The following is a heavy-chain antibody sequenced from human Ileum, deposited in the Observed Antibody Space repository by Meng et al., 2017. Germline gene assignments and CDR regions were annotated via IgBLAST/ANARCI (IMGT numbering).Heavy chain of an antibody. CDR1: GFTFKFYG. Sequence: AKLEESGGGVVQPGRSLRLSCAASGFTFKFYGMHWVRQAPGKGLEWVAFIHNDENAPFYADSVKGRFTISRDNSKNTLYLQLNSLRAEDTAVYYCATDGPDHDIDNWGRGTLVTVSS. CDR3: ATDGPDHDIDN. CDR2: IHNDENAP. D-gene: IGHD1-1*01. V-gene: IGHV3-30*02. J-gene: IGHJ4*02.